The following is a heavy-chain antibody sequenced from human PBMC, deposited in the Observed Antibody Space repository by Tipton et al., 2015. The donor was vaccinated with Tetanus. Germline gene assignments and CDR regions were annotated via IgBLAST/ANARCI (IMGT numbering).Heavy chain of an antibody. CDR3: ATERGVTEFDY. CDR1: GLTFSNYL. V-gene: IGHV3-30-3*01. J-gene: IGHJ4*02. Sequence: QVQLVQSGGGVVQPGGSLRLSCAASGLTFSNYLMHWVRQAPGKGLEWVAVLSSDRSIKNYAESVRGRFTISRDDSKNSLYLQMNSLRDDDTALYYCATERGVTEFDYWGRGILLTVSA. D-gene: IGHD3-10*01. CDR2: LSSDRSIK.